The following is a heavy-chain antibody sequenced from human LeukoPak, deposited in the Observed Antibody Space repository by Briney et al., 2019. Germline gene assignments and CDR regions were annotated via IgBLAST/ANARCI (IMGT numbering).Heavy chain of an antibody. Sequence: SQTLSLTCTVSGGSISSGDYYWSWIRQPPGKGLEWIGYIYYSGSTYYNPSLQSRVTISVDTSKNQFSLKLSSVTAADTAVYYCAREDDILTLDPWGQGTLVTVSS. V-gene: IGHV4-30-4*01. J-gene: IGHJ5*02. CDR3: AREDDILTLDP. CDR1: GGSISSGDYY. D-gene: IGHD3-9*01. CDR2: IYYSGST.